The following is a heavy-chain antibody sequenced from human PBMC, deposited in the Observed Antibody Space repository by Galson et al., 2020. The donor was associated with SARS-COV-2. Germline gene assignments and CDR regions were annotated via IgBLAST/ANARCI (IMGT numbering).Heavy chain of an antibody. CDR2: IYYNGST. J-gene: IGHJ6*02. CDR1: GGSISSSIYY. D-gene: IGHD5-12*01. V-gene: IGHV4-39*01. CDR3: VRHHSWGNDPANYFYYGMDV. Sequence: SETLSLTCTVSGGSISSSIYYWGWIRQPPGKGLEWIGTIYYNGSTYYTPSLKSRVTISVDTSQDQFSLRLSSVTAADTAIYYCVRHHSWGNDPANYFYYGMDVWGQGATVSVSS.